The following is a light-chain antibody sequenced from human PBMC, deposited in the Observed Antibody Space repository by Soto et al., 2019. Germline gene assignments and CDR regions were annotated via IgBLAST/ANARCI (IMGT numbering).Light chain of an antibody. CDR2: AAS. CDR1: QDIAIY. V-gene: IGKV1-9*01. CDR3: QQYGSSWT. J-gene: IGKJ1*01. Sequence: IQLTQSPSSLSASVGDRVTITCRASQDIAIYLAWYQQKPGEAPKLLIYAASTLHGGVPSRFSGSGSGTDFTLTISRLEPEDFAVYYCQQYGSSWTFGQGTKVDSK.